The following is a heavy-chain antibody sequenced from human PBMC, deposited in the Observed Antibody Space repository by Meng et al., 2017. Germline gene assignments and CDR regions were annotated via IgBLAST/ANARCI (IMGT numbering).Heavy chain of an antibody. CDR2: ISSSSSYI. J-gene: IGHJ1*01. CDR3: AREGQGYTYYYDSSGYYPEYFQH. CDR1: GFTFSSYS. V-gene: IGHV3-21*01. Sequence: GESLKISCAASGFTFSSYSMNWVRQAPGKGLEWVSSISSSSSYIYYADSVKGRFTISRDNAKNSLYLQMNSLGAEDTAVYYCAREGQGYTYYYDSSGYYPEYFQHWGQGTLVTVSS. D-gene: IGHD3-22*01.